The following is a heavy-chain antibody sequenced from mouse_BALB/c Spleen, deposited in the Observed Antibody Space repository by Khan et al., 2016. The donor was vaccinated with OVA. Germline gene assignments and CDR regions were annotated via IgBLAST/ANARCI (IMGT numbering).Heavy chain of an antibody. CDR3: TKFTPDYYSMDY. J-gene: IGHJ4*01. D-gene: IGHD1-1*01. V-gene: IGHV2-3*01. CDR2: IWGDGST. CDR1: GFSLNSYG. Sequence: QVQLKESGPGLVAPSQSLSITCTVSGFSLNSYGVNWVRQPPGKGLEWLGVIWGDGSTNYHSALKSRLIISKDDSKSQVFLKLNSLQTDDTATYYCTKFTPDYYSMDYWVQATSVTVSS.